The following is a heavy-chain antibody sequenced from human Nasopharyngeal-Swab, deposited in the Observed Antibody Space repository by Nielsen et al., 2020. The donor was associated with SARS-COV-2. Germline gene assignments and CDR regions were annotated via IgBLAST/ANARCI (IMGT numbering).Heavy chain of an antibody. V-gene: IGHV1-69*06. CDR1: GGTFSSYA. Sequence: SVKVSCKASGGTFSSYAISWVRQAPGQGLEWMGGIIPIFGTANYAQKFQGRVTITADKSTGTAYMELSSLRSEDTAVYYCAREKGYCSGGSCYNWFDPWGQGTLVTVSS. CDR2: IIPIFGTA. J-gene: IGHJ5*02. CDR3: AREKGYCSGGSCYNWFDP. D-gene: IGHD2-15*01.